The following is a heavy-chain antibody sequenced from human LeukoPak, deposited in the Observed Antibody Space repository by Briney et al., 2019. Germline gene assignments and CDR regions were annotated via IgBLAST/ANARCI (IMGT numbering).Heavy chain of an antibody. CDR2: NIPIFGTA. Sequence: GASVKVSCKASGYTFTSYDISWVRQTPGQGLEWMGRNIPIFGTANYAQEFQGRVTITTDESTSTAYMELSSLRSEDTAVYYCASTFGSSPPFDPWGQGTLVTVSS. D-gene: IGHD6-6*01. J-gene: IGHJ5*02. V-gene: IGHV1-69*05. CDR3: ASTFGSSPPFDP. CDR1: GYTFTSYD.